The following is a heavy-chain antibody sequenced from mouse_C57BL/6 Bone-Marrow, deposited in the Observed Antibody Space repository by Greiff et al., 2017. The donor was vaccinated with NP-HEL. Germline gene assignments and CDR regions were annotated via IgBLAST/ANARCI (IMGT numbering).Heavy chain of an antibody. V-gene: IGHV1-19*01. CDR1: GYTFTDYY. CDR2: INPYNGGT. CDR3: ARESGTGAWFAY. D-gene: IGHD4-1*01. Sequence: VQLKESGPVLVKPGASVKMSCKASGYTFTDYYMNWVKQSHGKSLEWIGVINPYNGGTSYNQKFKGKATLTVDKSSSTAYMELNSLTSEDSAVYYCARESGTGAWFAYWGQGTLVTVSA. J-gene: IGHJ3*01.